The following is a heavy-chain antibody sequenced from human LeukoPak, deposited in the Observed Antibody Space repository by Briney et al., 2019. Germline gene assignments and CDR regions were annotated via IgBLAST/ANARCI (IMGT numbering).Heavy chain of an antibody. D-gene: IGHD2-2*01. CDR1: GFTFSSYS. J-gene: IGHJ6*03. Sequence: GGSLRLSCAASGFTFSSYSMNWVRQAPGKGLEWVSSISSSSSYIYYADSVKGRFTISRDNAKNSLYLQMNSLRAEDTAVYYCARIEGSSTLYYYYYMDVWGKGTTVTVSS. CDR2: ISSSSSYI. V-gene: IGHV3-21*01. CDR3: ARIEGSSTLYYYYYMDV.